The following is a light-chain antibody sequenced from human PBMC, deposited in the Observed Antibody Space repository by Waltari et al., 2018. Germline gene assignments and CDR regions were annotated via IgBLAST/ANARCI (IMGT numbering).Light chain of an antibody. CDR3: ASYTSSATLV. CDR1: TNDISTYNY. CDR2: DVT. V-gene: IGLV2-14*03. J-gene: IGLJ2*01. Sequence: QSALTQSASVSGSPGQSITLSCTGTTNDISTYNYVSWYQQHPGKAPTLILYDVTNRPSGVSHRFSGSRSGNTASLTISGLQTDDDADYYCASYTSSATLVFGGGTRLTVL.